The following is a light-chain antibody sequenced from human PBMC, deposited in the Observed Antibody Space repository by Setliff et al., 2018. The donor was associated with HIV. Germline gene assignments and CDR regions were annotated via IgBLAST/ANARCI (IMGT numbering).Light chain of an antibody. CDR1: QTIGSY. CDR2: SAS. CDR3: QKYNSAPT. V-gene: IGKV1-27*01. J-gene: IGKJ1*01. Sequence: DTQMTQSPRSLSASVGDRVTISCRASQTIGSYLGWYRQRSGKAPELLIYSASNLQTGVPSRFSGSGSGTQFTLTISSLQPQDVATYYCQKYNSAPTFGQGTKVDIK.